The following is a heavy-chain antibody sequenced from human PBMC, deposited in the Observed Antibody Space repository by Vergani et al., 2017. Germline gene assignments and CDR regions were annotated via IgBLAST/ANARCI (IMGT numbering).Heavy chain of an antibody. CDR3: ARGGRQWLGRTYFDY. Sequence: QVQLQQWGAGLLKPSETLSLTCAVYGGSFSGYYWSWIRQPQGKGLEWIGEINHCGSTNYNPSLKSRVTMSVDTSKNQFSLKLSSVTAADTAVYYCARGGRQWLGRTYFDYWGQGTLVTVSS. V-gene: IGHV4-34*01. J-gene: IGHJ4*02. D-gene: IGHD6-19*01. CDR1: GGSFSGYY. CDR2: INHCGST.